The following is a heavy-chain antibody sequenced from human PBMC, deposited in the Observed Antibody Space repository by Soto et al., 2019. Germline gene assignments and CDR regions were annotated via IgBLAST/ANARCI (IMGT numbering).Heavy chain of an antibody. CDR2: ISASSRTL. V-gene: IGHV3-48*01. J-gene: IGHJ6*02. CDR3: ARSYHDSSASYASYGMDV. D-gene: IGHD3-22*01. CDR1: GFSVSTNY. Sequence: PGGSLRLSCAASGFSVSTNYMSWVRQAPGKGLEWISHISASSRTLFYADSVKGRFTISRDNAKNSLYLQMNSLRAEDTAVYYCARSYHDSSASYASYGMDVWGQGTTVTVS.